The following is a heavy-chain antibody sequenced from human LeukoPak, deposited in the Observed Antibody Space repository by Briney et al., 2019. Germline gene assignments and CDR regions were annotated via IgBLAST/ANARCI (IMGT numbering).Heavy chain of an antibody. Sequence: PGGSLRLYCAASGFSFISYAMSWVRQAPAKGLEWVSVISASGGTTFYADSVKGRFTIFRDNSKTTLYLQMNGLRGEDTAVYYCARWLVTATRLCYFDYWRQGGLVTVSS. J-gene: IGHJ4*02. CDR2: ISASGGTT. V-gene: IGHV3-23*01. CDR1: GFSFISYA. CDR3: ARWLVTATRLCYFDY. D-gene: IGHD2-21*02.